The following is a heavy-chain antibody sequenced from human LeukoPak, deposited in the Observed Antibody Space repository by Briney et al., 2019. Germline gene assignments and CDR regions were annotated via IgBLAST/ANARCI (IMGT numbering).Heavy chain of an antibody. CDR3: SRDRHCIGSTCYGL. CDR2: ISSTDAGT. CDR1: GFSLSSYA. V-gene: IGHV3-23*01. J-gene: IGHJ4*02. Sequence: GGSLRLSCAASGFSLSSYAMSWVRQAPGKGLEWVSAISSTDAGTYHADSVRGRFTISRDSSKNTLYLQMNSLRAEDTAVYYCSRDRHCIGSTCYGLWGQGTLVTVSS. D-gene: IGHD2-2*01.